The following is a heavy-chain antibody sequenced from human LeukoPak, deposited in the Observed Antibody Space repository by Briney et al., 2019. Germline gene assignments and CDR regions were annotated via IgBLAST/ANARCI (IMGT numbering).Heavy chain of an antibody. CDR1: GFTFDDYA. CDR2: ISWNSGSI. D-gene: IGHD3-10*01. J-gene: IGHJ6*02. CDR3: AKDIGSLGFGDPTAYYYYGMDV. V-gene: IGHV3-9*01. Sequence: GGSLRLSCAASGFTFDDYAMHWVRQAPGKGLEWVSGISWNSGSIGYADSVKGRFTISRDNAKNSLYLQMNSLRAEDTALYYCAKDIGSLGFGDPTAYYYYGMDVWGQGTTVTVSS.